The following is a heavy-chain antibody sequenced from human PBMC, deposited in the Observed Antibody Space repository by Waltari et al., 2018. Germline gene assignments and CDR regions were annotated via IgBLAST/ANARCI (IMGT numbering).Heavy chain of an antibody. CDR2: INHSGST. J-gene: IGHJ4*02. CDR3: ARGGGADQKEYYFDY. CDR1: GGSFSGYY. V-gene: IGHV4-34*01. D-gene: IGHD1-26*01. Sequence: QVQLQQWGAGRLKPSETLSLTCAVYGGSFSGYYWRWIRQPPGKGLEWIGEINHSGSTNYNPSLKSRVTISVDTSKNQFSLKLSSVTAADTAVYYCARGGGADQKEYYFDYWGQGTLVTVSS.